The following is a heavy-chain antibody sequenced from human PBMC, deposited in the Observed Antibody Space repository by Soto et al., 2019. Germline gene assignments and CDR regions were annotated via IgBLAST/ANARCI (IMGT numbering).Heavy chain of an antibody. D-gene: IGHD2-21*02. J-gene: IGHJ4*02. Sequence: SETLSLTCTVSGGSISSYYWSWIRQPPGKGLEWIGYIYYSGSTNYNPSLKSRVTISVDTSKNQFSLKLSSVTAADTAVYYCARRGGGDTYIDYWGQGTLVTVSS. CDR2: IYYSGST. V-gene: IGHV4-59*08. CDR1: GGSISSYY. CDR3: ARRGGGDTYIDY.